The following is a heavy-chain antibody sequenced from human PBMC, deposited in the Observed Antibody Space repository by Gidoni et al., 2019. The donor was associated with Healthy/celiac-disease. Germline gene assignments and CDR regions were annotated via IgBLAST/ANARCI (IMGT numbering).Heavy chain of an antibody. Sequence: QVQLQESGPGLVKPSQTLSLTLNDSGGYINSGRYYWSWIRQPAGKGLDWIVRIYTSGSTNYNPSLKSRVTMSVDTSKNQFSLKLSSVTAADTAVYYCARGDWQLLHHEYYYYYYYMDVWGKGTTVTVSS. D-gene: IGHD2-15*01. CDR1: GGYINSGRYY. CDR2: IYTSGST. V-gene: IGHV4-61*02. CDR3: ARGDWQLLHHEYYYYYYYMDV. J-gene: IGHJ6*03.